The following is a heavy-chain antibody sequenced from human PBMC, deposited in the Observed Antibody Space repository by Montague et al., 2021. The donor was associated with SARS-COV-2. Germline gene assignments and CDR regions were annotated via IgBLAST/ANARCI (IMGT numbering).Heavy chain of an antibody. D-gene: IGHD2-15*01. CDR2: IYYSGTT. CDR1: GVSISRSGYY. Sequence: SETLSLTCSVSGVSISRSGYYWGWIRQPPGKGLEWIGSIYYSGTTYYSPSLKSRVTISVETSRNQFSLKLTSVTAADTAVYYCASLEKLGSCSGDSCARRPSLWGQGTLVTVSS. CDR3: ASLEKLGSCSGDSCARRPSL. V-gene: IGHV4-39*01. J-gene: IGHJ4*02.